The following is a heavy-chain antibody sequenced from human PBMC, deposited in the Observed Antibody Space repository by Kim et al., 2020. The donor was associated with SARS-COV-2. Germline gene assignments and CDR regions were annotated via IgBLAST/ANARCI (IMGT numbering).Heavy chain of an antibody. CDR3: ARRATSSNRFDP. CDR1: GFMFRSYG. CDR2: IWYDESNE. Sequence: GGSLRLSCATSGFMFRSYGMFWVRQAPGKGLEWLAVIWYDESNEYYGDSVKGRFTISRDNSKNTLYLQMNSLRGEDTAVYYCARRATSSNRFDPWGQGTLVTVSS. D-gene: IGHD2-2*01. V-gene: IGHV3-33*07. J-gene: IGHJ5*02.